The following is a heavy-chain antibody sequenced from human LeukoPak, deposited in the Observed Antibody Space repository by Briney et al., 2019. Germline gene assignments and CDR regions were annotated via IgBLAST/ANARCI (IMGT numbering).Heavy chain of an antibody. V-gene: IGHV3-21*01. CDR3: ARVANYYDFWSGPPDYMDV. Sequence: KPGGSLRLSCAASGFTFSSYSMNWVRQAPGKGLEWVSSISSSSSYIYYADSVKGRFTISRDNAKNSLYLQMNSLRAEDTAVYYCARVANYYDFWSGPPDYMDVWGKGTTVTVSS. J-gene: IGHJ6*03. CDR2: ISSSSSYI. CDR1: GFTFSSYS. D-gene: IGHD3-3*01.